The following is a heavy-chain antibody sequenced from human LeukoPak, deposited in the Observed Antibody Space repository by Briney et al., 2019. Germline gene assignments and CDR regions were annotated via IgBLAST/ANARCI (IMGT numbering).Heavy chain of an antibody. CDR1: GYTFTSDE. V-gene: IGHV5-51*01. CDR3: ARLATYSSSGQYNDS. J-gene: IGHJ4*02. D-gene: IGHD3-10*01. CDR2: IYPGDSDT. Sequence: GESLKIPCRGFGYTFTSDEIAWLRQMSGKGLEWMGIIYPGDSDTRYSPSFQGQVTISAAKSVSTAYLQCSSLKASDTAMYYCARLATYSSSGQYNDSWGQGTLVTVSS.